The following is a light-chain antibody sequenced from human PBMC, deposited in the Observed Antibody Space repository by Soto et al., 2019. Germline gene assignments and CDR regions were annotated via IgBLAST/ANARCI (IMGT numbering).Light chain of an antibody. Sequence: EVVLTQSPATLSLSPGDRATLSCRASQSVSIDFAWYQQKPGQAPRLLIYDASNRATGIPARFSGSGSGTDFTLTISGLEPEYFAVYYCQHRHNFGPGTKLEIK. CDR3: QHRHN. J-gene: IGKJ3*01. V-gene: IGKV3-11*01. CDR1: QSVSID. CDR2: DAS.